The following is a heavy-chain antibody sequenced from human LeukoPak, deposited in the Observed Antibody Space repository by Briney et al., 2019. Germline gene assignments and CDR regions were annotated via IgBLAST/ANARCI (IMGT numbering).Heavy chain of an antibody. V-gene: IGHV3-23*01. CDR1: GFTSSSYA. J-gene: IGHJ6*03. Sequence: GGSLRLSCAASGFTSSSYAMSWVRQAPGKGLEWVSGILDSGYSTYYANSVKGRFTISRDNSNNTLYLQMNSLRAEDTAVYYCAKLGGHPLHNYYVGVWGKGTTVAVSS. CDR3: AKLGGHPLHNYYVGV. D-gene: IGHD3-16*01. CDR2: ILDSGYST.